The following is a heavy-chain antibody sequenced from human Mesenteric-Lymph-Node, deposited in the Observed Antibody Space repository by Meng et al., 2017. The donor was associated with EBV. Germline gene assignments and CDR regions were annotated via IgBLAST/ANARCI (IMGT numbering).Heavy chain of an antibody. J-gene: IGHJ4*02. V-gene: IGHV1-18*01. CDR1: GYTFTNYG. Sequence: QVQLGQPGDEVKKPGASVKVSCKASGYTFTNYGSTWVRQAPGQGLEWMGWINAYNGDTNYAQTLQGRVTMTTDTSTSTAYMELRSLRSDDTAVYYCARVEVGITSGDYWGQGTLVTVSS. CDR3: ARVEVGITSGDY. CDR2: INAYNGDT. D-gene: IGHD1-26*01.